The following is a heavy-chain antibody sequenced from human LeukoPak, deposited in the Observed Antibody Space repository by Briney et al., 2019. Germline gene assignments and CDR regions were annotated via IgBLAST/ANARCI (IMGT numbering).Heavy chain of an antibody. CDR1: GFTFSSYA. Sequence: PGGSLRLSCAASGFTFSSYAMSWVRQAPGKGLEWVSAISGSGGSTYYADSVKGRFTISRDNSKNTLYLQMNSPRAEDTAVYCCAKDWGEYCSGGSCYSTLYYYYYMDVWGKGTTVTVSS. CDR3: AKDWGEYCSGGSCYSTLYYYYYMDV. J-gene: IGHJ6*03. V-gene: IGHV3-23*01. D-gene: IGHD2-15*01. CDR2: ISGSGGST.